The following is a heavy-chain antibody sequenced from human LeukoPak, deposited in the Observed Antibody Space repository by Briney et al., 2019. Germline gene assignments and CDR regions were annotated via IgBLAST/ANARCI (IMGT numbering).Heavy chain of an antibody. J-gene: IGHJ4*02. Sequence: ASVKVSCKASGYTFTGYYMHWVRQAPGQGLEWTGWINPNSGGTNYAQKFQGRVTMTRDTSISTAYMELSRLRSDDTAVYYCARGFTNYYDSSGRSENFDYCGQGTLVTVSS. CDR2: INPNSGGT. V-gene: IGHV1-2*02. CDR3: ARGFTNYYDSSGRSENFDY. CDR1: GYTFTGYY. D-gene: IGHD3-22*01.